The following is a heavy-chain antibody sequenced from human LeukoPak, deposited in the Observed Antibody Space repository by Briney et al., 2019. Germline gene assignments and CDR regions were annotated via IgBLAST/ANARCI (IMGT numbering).Heavy chain of an antibody. J-gene: IGHJ4*02. CDR1: GFTFSSYW. V-gene: IGHV3-7*01. Sequence: SGGSLRLSCAASGFTFSSYWMSWVRQAPGKGLEWVANIKQDGSGKYYVDSVKGRFTISRDNAKNSLYLQMNSLRAEDTAVYYCARVTHSSSWYGYRYWGQGTLVTVSS. D-gene: IGHD6-13*01. CDR3: ARVTHSSSWYGYRY. CDR2: IKQDGSGK.